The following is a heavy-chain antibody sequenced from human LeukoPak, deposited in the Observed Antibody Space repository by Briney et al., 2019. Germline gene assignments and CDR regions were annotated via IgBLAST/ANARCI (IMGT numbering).Heavy chain of an antibody. Sequence: SETLSLTCTVSGYSIGSGYLWGWIRQPPGRGLEWIGSISYSGSTYYNPSLKSRVTISVDTSKNQFSLRLSSVTTADTAVYYCARNYNRFYYYMDVWGKGTTATVSS. CDR2: ISYSGST. CDR3: ARNYNRFYYYMDV. D-gene: IGHD5-24*01. V-gene: IGHV4-38-2*02. J-gene: IGHJ6*03. CDR1: GYSIGSGYL.